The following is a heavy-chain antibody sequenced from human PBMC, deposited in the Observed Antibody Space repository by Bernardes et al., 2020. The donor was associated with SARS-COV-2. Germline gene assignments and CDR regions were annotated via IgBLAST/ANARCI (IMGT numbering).Heavy chain of an antibody. CDR2: INHSGST. V-gene: IGHV4-34*01. J-gene: IGHJ2*01. D-gene: IGHD6-19*01. CDR1: GGSFSGYY. CDR3: ARAGYSSGWYGSHWYFDL. Sequence: TLSLTCAVYGGSFSGYYWSWIRQPPGKGLEWIGEINHSGSTNYNPSLKSRVTISVDTSKNQFSLKLSSVTAADTAVYYCARAGYSSGWYGSHWYFDLWGRGTLVTVSS.